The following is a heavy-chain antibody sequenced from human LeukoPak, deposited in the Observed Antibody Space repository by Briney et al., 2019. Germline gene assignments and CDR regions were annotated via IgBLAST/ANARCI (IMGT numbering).Heavy chain of an antibody. CDR3: ARGLSSGYSVYFDY. CDR2: IYHSGST. V-gene: IGHV4-30-2*01. J-gene: IGHJ4*02. CDR1: GGSISSGGYS. Sequence: SQTLSLTCAVSGGSISSGGYSWSWIQQPPGKGLEWIGYIYHSGSTYYNPSLKSRVTISVDRSKNQFSLKLSSVTAADTAVYYCARGLSSGYSVYFDYWGQGTLVTVSS. D-gene: IGHD3-22*01.